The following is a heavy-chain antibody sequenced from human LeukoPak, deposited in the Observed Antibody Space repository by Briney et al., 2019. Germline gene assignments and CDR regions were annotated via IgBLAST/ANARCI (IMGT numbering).Heavy chain of an antibody. J-gene: IGHJ5*02. CDR1: GGSVSSYY. V-gene: IGHV4-59*02. CDR2: IYYSGTT. CDR3: ARFYDFWSAYYWFDP. D-gene: IGHD3-3*01. Sequence: SETLSLTCTVSGGSVSSYYWSWIRQPPGKGLEWIGYIYYSGTTGYSPSLKSRLTMSVDTSKNQFSLKLNSVTAADTAIYYCARFYDFWSAYYWFDPWGQGTLVTVSS.